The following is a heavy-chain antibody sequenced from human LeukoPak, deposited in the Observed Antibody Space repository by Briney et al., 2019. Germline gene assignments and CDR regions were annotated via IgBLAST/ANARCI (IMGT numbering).Heavy chain of an antibody. J-gene: IGHJ6*03. V-gene: IGHV3-11*01. Sequence: PGGSLRLSCAASGFTFSDYYMSWIRQAPGKGLEWVSYISSSGSTIYYSDSVKGRFTISRDNAKNSLYLQMNSLRAEDTAVYYCAKAIAAARFDGKYYYYYYMDVWGKGTTVTVSS. CDR3: AKAIAAARFDGKYYYYYYMDV. CDR2: ISSSGSTI. D-gene: IGHD6-25*01. CDR1: GFTFSDYY.